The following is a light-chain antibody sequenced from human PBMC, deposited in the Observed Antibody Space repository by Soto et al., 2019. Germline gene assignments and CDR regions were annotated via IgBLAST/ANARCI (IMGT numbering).Light chain of an antibody. CDR3: QQFRRSPGFT. CDR1: QSINNRY. CDR2: GAS. V-gene: IGKV3-20*01. J-gene: IGKJ3*01. Sequence: EIVLTQSPGTLSLSPGERATLSCRASQSINNRYLAWYQQKPGQAPRLLLYGASSRATSIPDRFIVSGSGTDFTLTISRLEPEAFAVYYCQQFRRSPGFTFGPGTKVDIK.